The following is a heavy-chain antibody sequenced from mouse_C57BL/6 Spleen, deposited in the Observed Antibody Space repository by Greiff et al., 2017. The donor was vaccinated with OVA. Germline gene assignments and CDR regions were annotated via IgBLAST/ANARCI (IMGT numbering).Heavy chain of an antibody. D-gene: IGHD1-1*01. J-gene: IGHJ1*03. Sequence: QVQLKQPGAELVMPGASVKLSCKASGYTFTSYWMHWVKQRPGQGLEWIGEIDPSDSYTNYNQKFKGKSTLTVDKSSSTAYMQLSSLTSEDSAVYYCARREYYYGSSYWYFDVWGTGTTVTVSS. CDR3: ARREYYYGSSYWYFDV. V-gene: IGHV1-69*01. CDR1: GYTFTSYW. CDR2: IDPSDSYT.